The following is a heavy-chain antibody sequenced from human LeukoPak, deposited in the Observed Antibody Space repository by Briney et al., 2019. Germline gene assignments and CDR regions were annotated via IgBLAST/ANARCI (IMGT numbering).Heavy chain of an antibody. V-gene: IGHV3-53*01. D-gene: IGHD3-9*01. Sequence: GGSLRLSCAASGFTVSSNYMSWVRQAPGKGLEWVSVIYSGGSTYYADSVKGRFTISRDNSKNTLYLQMNSLRAEDTAVYYCATHPTGDYDILTGNFDYWGQGTLVTVSS. J-gene: IGHJ4*02. CDR3: ATHPTGDYDILTGNFDY. CDR1: GFTVSSNY. CDR2: IYSGGST.